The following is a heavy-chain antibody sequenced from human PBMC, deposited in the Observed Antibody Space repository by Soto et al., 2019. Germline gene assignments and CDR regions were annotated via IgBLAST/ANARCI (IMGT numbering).Heavy chain of an antibody. J-gene: IGHJ5*02. V-gene: IGHV1-69*06. Sequence: QVQLVQSGNEVKQPGSSVKISCKASGGTLTTHGIIWVRQAPGQGLEWMGGIVPVFNSPKYAQKFQGRRTITADRSTNSVYMELSSLTSEDTATYYCARDPPRADFVLNWVGPWGQGTLVTVSS. D-gene: IGHD3-16*01. CDR1: GGTLTTHG. CDR2: IVPVFNSP. CDR3: ARDPPRADFVLNWVGP.